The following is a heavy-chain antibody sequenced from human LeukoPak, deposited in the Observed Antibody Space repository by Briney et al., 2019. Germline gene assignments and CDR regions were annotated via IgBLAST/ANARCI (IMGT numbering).Heavy chain of an antibody. J-gene: IGHJ4*02. CDR2: INPNSGGT. V-gene: IGHV1-2*02. CDR3: AKDHTIRSFDY. Sequence: ASVKVSCKASGYTFIGYYTHWVRQAPGQGLEWMGWINPNSGGTNYAQKFQGRVTMTRDRSISTAYMELSRLTSDDTAVCYCAKDHTIRSFDYWGQGTLVTVSS. D-gene: IGHD1-14*01. CDR1: GYTFIGYY.